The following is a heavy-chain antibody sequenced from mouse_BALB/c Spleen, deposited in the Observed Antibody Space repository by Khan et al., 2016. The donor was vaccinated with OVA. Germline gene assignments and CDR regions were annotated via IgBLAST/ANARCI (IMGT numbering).Heavy chain of an antibody. CDR3: ARRGLYGLFAY. J-gene: IGHJ3*01. CDR2: INPSTGYP. Sequence: VQLQESGAELAKPGASVKMSCTASGYTFTTYWIHWIKQRPGQGLEWIGYINPSTGYPEYNKNFKDKATLTADESSSTAYMQLNSLTSADSAVYYWARRGLYGLFAYWGQGTLVTVSA. D-gene: IGHD2-10*02. V-gene: IGHV1-7*01. CDR1: GYTFTTYW.